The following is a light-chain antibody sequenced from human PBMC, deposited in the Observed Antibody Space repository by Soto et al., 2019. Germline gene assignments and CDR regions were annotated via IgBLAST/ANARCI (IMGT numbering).Light chain of an antibody. Sequence: EIVLTQSPGTLSLSPGERAALSCRASQSVNNNFLAWYQQKPGQAPRLLIYAASSRAAGIPDRFSGSGSGTDFTLTISRLEPEDFAVYYCQQYGSPRPITFGQGTHWRL. CDR2: AAS. CDR1: QSVNNNF. V-gene: IGKV3-20*01. J-gene: IGKJ5*01. CDR3: QQYGSPRPIT.